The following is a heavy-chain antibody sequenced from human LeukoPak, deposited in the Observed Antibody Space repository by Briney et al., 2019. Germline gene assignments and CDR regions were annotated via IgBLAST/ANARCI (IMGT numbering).Heavy chain of an antibody. CDR3: ARGTPHYYGSGSYYISRFDP. D-gene: IGHD3-10*01. Sequence: SETLSLTCTVSGASISSYYWSWIRQPPGKGLEWIGYIYYSGSTNYNPSLKSRVTISVDTSKNQFSLKLSSVTAADTVVYYCARGTPHYYGSGSYYISRFDPWGQGTLVTVSS. V-gene: IGHV4-59*12. CDR2: IYYSGST. J-gene: IGHJ5*02. CDR1: GASISSYY.